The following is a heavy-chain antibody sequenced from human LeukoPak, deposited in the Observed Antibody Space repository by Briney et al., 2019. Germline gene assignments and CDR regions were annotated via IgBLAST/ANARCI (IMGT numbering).Heavy chain of an antibody. CDR3: AKRTSTSWHPTDY. Sequence: QPGGSLRLSCAASGFTFSSFAMSWVRQAPGRGLEWVSAISKSGSNTYYADSVRGRFTISRDNSKNTLYLQMRSLGGEDTAVYYCAKRTSTSWHPTDYWGQGTLVTVSS. V-gene: IGHV3-23*01. J-gene: IGHJ4*02. CDR2: ISKSGSNT. CDR1: GFTFSSFA. D-gene: IGHD2-2*01.